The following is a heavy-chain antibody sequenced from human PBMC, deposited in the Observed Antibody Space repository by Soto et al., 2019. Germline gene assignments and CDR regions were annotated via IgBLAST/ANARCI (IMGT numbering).Heavy chain of an antibody. J-gene: IGHJ4*02. D-gene: IGHD5-12*01. V-gene: IGHV3-23*01. CDR2: ISGSGDNT. CDR3: AKGYYSGYDLAYFDY. Sequence: EVQLLESGGGLVQPGGSLRLSCADSGFSFDDYAMTWVRQAAGKGLEWVSAISGSGDNTYYADSVKGRFTISRDNSKNTLYLQLNSLRAEDTAVYYCAKGYYSGYDLAYFDYWGQGTLVTVSS. CDR1: GFSFDDYA.